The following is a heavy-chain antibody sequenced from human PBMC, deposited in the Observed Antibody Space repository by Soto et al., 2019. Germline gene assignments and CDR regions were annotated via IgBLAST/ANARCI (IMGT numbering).Heavy chain of an antibody. J-gene: IGHJ3*02. Sequence: QVQLVQSGAEVKKPGSSVKVSCKASGGTFSSYTISWVRQAPGQGLEWMGRIIPILGIANYAQKFQGRVTXTXDXSTSTAYMELSSLRSEDTAVYYCAEIANYDRNAFDIWGQGTMVTVSS. D-gene: IGHD3-22*01. CDR2: IIPILGIA. CDR3: AEIANYDRNAFDI. CDR1: GGTFSSYT. V-gene: IGHV1-69*02.